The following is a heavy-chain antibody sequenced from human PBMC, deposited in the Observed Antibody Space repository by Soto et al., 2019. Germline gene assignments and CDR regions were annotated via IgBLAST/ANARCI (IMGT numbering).Heavy chain of an antibody. CDR3: ASQRVSYAMDV. D-gene: IGHD1-1*01. Sequence: EVQLVESGGGLVQPGGSLRLSCTVSGFTFGDYWMTWVRQAPGKGVEWVANMNQDGSEKYYVDSVQGRFAISRDNAKNSLYLQMHSLSAEDTAVYYCASQRVSYAMDVWGQGTTVTVSS. J-gene: IGHJ6*02. V-gene: IGHV3-7*05. CDR2: MNQDGSEK. CDR1: GFTFGDYW.